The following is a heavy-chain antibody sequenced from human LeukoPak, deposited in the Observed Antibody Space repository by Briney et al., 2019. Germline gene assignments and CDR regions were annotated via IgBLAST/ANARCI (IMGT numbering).Heavy chain of an antibody. V-gene: IGHV4-39*07. D-gene: IGHD3-22*01. CDR1: GGSISSSSYY. CDR2: IYYSGST. CDR3: ARDGSPYYYDSSGYFDY. J-gene: IGHJ4*02. Sequence: SETLSLTCTVSGGSISSSSYYWGWLRQAPGKGLEWIGSIYYSGSTYYNPSLKSRVTISVDTSKNQFSLKLSSVTAADTAVYYCARDGSPYYYDSSGYFDYWGQGTLVTVSS.